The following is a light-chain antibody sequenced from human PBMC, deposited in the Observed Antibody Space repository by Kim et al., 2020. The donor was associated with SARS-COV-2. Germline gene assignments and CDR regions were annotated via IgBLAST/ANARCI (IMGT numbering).Light chain of an antibody. J-gene: IGKJ2*01. V-gene: IGKV1-5*03. CDR3: QHYIRFPYT. Sequence: ASVGDRVTITCRASQSVDTWLAWYQQKPGKAPNLLIYQASSLQIGVPSRFSGSGSGAEFTLTISSLQPEDFSTYYCQHYIRFPYTFGQGTKVDIK. CDR2: QAS. CDR1: QSVDTW.